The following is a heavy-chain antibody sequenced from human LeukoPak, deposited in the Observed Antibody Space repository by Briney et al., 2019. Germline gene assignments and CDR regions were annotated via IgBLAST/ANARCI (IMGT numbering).Heavy chain of an antibody. V-gene: IGHV1-2*02. CDR1: GYIFTGYF. J-gene: IGHJ4*02. Sequence: ASVKVSCKVSGYIFTGYFLHWVRRAPGQGLEWMGGINPHSGDTNYAQKFQGRVTMTRDTSISTASMELTRLRSDDTAVYYCARLSDSSDSSGYPYYLDFWGQGTLVTVSS. CDR3: ARLSDSSDSSGYPYYLDF. CDR2: INPHSGDT. D-gene: IGHD3-22*01.